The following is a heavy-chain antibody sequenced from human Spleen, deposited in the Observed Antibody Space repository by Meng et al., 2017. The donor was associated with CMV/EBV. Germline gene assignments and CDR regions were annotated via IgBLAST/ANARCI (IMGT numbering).Heavy chain of an antibody. Sequence: GESLKISWAVSGFTFSGSGMAWVRQAPGKGLEWVSTISGGGENTHYADSGKGRFTISRDNSKNTLYVQMNSLRAEDTAVSHCAKDVGGDWHFDYWGQGTRVTVSS. CDR1: GFTFSGSG. CDR2: ISGGGENT. CDR3: AKDVGGDWHFDY. V-gene: IGHV3-23*01. J-gene: IGHJ4*02. D-gene: IGHD2-21*01.